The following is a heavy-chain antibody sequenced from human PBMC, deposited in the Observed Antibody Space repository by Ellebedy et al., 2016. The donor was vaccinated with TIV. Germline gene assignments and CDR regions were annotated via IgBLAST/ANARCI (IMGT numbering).Heavy chain of an antibody. CDR3: ARDRFKGSGYFDL. V-gene: IGHV3-74*01. CDR1: GFTFSTYW. J-gene: IGHJ2*01. D-gene: IGHD6-6*01. Sequence: PGGSLRLSCAASGFTFSTYWMHWVRQAPGKGLVWVSHVNTDGSTTSYADSVKGRFTISRDNAKNTLYLQMNSLRAEDTAIYHCARDRFKGSGYFDLWGRGTPVTVSS. CDR2: VNTDGSTT.